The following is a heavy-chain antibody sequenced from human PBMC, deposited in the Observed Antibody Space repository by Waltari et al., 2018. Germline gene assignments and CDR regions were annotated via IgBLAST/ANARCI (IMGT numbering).Heavy chain of an antibody. CDR1: GLTFSSVW. D-gene: IGHD5-12*01. V-gene: IGHV3-7*01. CDR3: AGGGGYLHEH. Sequence: EVQLVESGGGLVQPGGSLRLSCAASGLTFSSVWMNWVRQAPGKGLEWVAIIKQDGSERHYVDSVNGRFTISRDNAKNSLYLEMNGLRAEDTAVYYCAGGGGYLHEHWGQGTLVTVSS. CDR2: IKQDGSER. J-gene: IGHJ4*02.